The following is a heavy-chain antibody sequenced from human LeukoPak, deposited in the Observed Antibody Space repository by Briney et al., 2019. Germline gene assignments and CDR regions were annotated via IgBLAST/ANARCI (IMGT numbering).Heavy chain of an antibody. D-gene: IGHD2-15*01. CDR3: ARDRRKNCSGGSCLRGMDV. CDR1: GGTFSSYA. J-gene: IGHJ6*02. Sequence: SVKVSCKASGGTFSSYAISWVRQAPGQGLEWMGGIIPIFGTANYAQKFQGRVTITADESMSTAYMELSSLRSEDTAVYYCARDRRKNCSGGSCLRGMDVWGQGTTVTVSS. V-gene: IGHV1-69*01. CDR2: IIPIFGTA.